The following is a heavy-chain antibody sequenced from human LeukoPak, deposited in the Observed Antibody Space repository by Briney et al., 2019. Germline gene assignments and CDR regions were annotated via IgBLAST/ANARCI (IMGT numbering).Heavy chain of an antibody. J-gene: IGHJ6*03. CDR1: GFTFSTYN. CDR2: IRFDGSNK. D-gene: IGHD5-12*01. V-gene: IGHV3-30*02. Sequence: GGSLRLSCAASGFTFSTYNMNWVRQAPGKGLEWVAFIRFDGSNKYYADSVKGRFTISRDNSKNTLYLQMKSLRAEDTAVYYCAKGGGYEAQYYYYYLDVWGKGTTVTISS. CDR3: AKGGGYEAQYYYYYLDV.